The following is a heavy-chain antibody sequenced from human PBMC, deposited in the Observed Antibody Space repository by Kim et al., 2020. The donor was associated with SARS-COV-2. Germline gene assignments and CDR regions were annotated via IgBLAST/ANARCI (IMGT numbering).Heavy chain of an antibody. CDR1: GYTFTTYG. V-gene: IGHV1-18*01. D-gene: IGHD3-16*02. CDR2: ISTDSGYT. Sequence: ASVKVSCKTSGYTFTTYGLSWVRQAPGQGLEWMGWISTDSGYTKYAQKFQDRVTLTKDTSTNTAYMELRSLMSDDTAVFFCAGDRDYRFDLWGQGTLVTVSS. J-gene: IGHJ4*02. CDR3: AGDRDYRFDL.